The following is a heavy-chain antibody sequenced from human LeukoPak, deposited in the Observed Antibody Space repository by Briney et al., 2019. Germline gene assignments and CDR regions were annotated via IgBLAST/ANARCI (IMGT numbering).Heavy chain of an antibody. CDR2: IYYSGST. Sequence: SETLSLTCTVSGGSISSYYWSWIRQPPGKGLAWIGYIYYSGSTNYNPSLKSRVTISVDTSKNQFSLKLSSVTAADTAVYYCARVEGIAVAFDYWGQGTLVTVSS. V-gene: IGHV4-59*01. J-gene: IGHJ4*02. CDR1: GGSISSYY. CDR3: ARVEGIAVAFDY. D-gene: IGHD6-19*01.